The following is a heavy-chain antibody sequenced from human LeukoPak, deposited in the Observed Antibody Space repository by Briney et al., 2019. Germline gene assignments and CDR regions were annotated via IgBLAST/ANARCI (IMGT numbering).Heavy chain of an antibody. V-gene: IGHV3-23*01. CDR1: GFTFSSYA. CDR3: AKAVGAPDAFDI. D-gene: IGHD1-26*01. CDR2: ISGSGGST. J-gene: IGHJ3*02. Sequence: PGGSLRLSCAASGFTFSSYAISWVRQAPGKGLEWVSAISGSGGSTYYADSVKGRFTISRDNSKNTLYLQMNSLRAEDTAVYYCAKAVGAPDAFDIWGQGTMVTVSS.